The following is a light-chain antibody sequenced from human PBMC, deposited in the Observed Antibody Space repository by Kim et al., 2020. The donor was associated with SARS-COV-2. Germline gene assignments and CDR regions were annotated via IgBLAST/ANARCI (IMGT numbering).Light chain of an antibody. V-gene: IGLV1-44*01. CDR2: RNN. CDR1: NANIGVNT. J-gene: IGLJ3*02. Sequence: GQRITISCSGSNANIGVNTVNWYQQFPGTAPKLLIYRNNQRPSGVPDRFSGSKSGTSASLALSGLRSEDEADYYCATWEDSLNAWVFGGGTQLTVL. CDR3: ATWEDSLNAWV.